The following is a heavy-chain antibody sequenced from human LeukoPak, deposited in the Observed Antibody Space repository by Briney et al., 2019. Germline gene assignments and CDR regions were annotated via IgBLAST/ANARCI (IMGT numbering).Heavy chain of an antibody. V-gene: IGHV1-46*01. D-gene: IGHD6-19*01. J-gene: IGHJ4*02. CDR2: INPSGGST. CDR1: GYTFTSYY. Sequence: GASVKVSCKASGYTFTSYYMHWERQAPGQGLEWMGIINPSGGSTSYAQKFQGRVTMTRDTSTSTVYMELSSLRSEDTAVYYCARSIGLYSSGWHFDYWGQGTLVTVSS. CDR3: ARSIGLYSSGWHFDY.